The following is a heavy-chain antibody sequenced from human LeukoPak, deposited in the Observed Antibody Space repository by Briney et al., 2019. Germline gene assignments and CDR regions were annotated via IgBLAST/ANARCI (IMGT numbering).Heavy chain of an antibody. CDR3: ATAHSSGWYLQH. J-gene: IGHJ1*01. D-gene: IGHD6-19*01. V-gene: IGHV3-7*05. Sequence: GGSLRLSCAASGFTFRSYAMHWVRQAPGKGLEWVANIKQDGSDGYYVDSVKGRFTISRDNAKNSLYLQMNSLRAEDTALYYCATAHSSGWYLQHWGQGTLVTVSS. CDR2: IKQDGSDG. CDR1: GFTFRSYA.